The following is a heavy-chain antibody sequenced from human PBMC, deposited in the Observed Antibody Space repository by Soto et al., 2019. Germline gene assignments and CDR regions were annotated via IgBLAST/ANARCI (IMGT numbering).Heavy chain of an antibody. CDR2: MRSSGNNI. CDR3: ARVRFGQWGYAMDV. CDR1: GITFSDCY. V-gene: IGHV3-11*01. J-gene: IGHJ6*02. Sequence: QVHLVESGGGLVKPGGSLRLSCAASGITFSDCYMHWIRQAPGKGLERVSYMRSSGNNINDAGSVRGRCTVSRDNAKNSLYRQMNSLRAEDTAIYYCARVRFGQWGYAMDVWGQGTTVTVSS. D-gene: IGHD3-10*01.